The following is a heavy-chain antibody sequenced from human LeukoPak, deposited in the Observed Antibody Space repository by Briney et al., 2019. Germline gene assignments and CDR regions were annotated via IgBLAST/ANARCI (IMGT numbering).Heavy chain of an antibody. D-gene: IGHD3-22*01. CDR2: ISGSGGST. CDR1: GFTFSSYA. Sequence: GGSLRLSCAASGFTFSSYAMSWVRQAPGKGLEWVSAISGSGGSTYYADSVKGRFTISRDNSKNTLYLQMNSLRAEDTAVYYCVKDITMIVVVLDYFDYWGQGTLVTVSS. CDR3: VKDITMIVVVLDYFDY. V-gene: IGHV3-23*01. J-gene: IGHJ4*02.